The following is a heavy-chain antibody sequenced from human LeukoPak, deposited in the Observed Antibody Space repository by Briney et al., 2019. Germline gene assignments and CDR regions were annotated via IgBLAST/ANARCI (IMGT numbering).Heavy chain of an antibody. J-gene: IGHJ6*02. D-gene: IGHD3-3*01. CDR2: INHSGST. V-gene: IGHV4-34*01. CDR1: GGSFSGYY. Sequence: SETLSLTCAVYGGSFSGYYWSWIRQPPGKGLEWIGEINHSGSTNYSPSLKSRVTISVDTSKNQFSLKLSSVTAADTAVYYCARVDYDFLYGMDVWGQGTTVTVSS. CDR3: ARVDYDFLYGMDV.